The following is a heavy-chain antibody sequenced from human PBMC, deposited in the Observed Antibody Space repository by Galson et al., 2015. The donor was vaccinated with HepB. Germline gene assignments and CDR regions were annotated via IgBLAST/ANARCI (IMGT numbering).Heavy chain of an antibody. D-gene: IGHD6-13*01. CDR2: ISGSDGST. CDR3: AKDPDIAAAGNIDY. Sequence: SLRLSCAASGFTFSSYAMSWVRQAPGKGLEWVSAISGSDGSTYYADPVKGRFTISRDNSKNTLYLQMNSLRAEDTAVYYCAKDPDIAAAGNIDYWGQGTLVTVSS. CDR1: GFTFSSYA. J-gene: IGHJ4*02. V-gene: IGHV3-23*01.